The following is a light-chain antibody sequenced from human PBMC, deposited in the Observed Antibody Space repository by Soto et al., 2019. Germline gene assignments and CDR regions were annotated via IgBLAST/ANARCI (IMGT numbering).Light chain of an antibody. V-gene: IGKV3-11*01. CDR1: PRVRSY. J-gene: IGKJ5*01. CDR2: DAS. CDR3: PHRRVRHVS. Sequence: EVMLTQSPATLSVSPGERDTLSCRARPRVRSYLAGYQHQPGQAPLLLISDASARATGIQARFSGSGSGTDFTLTINTLEPEDFAVYYCPHRRVRHVSFGTGTSVEIK.